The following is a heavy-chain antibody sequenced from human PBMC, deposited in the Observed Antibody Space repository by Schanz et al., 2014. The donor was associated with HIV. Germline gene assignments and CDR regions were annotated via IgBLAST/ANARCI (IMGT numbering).Heavy chain of an antibody. CDR2: MKYDGSQK. CDR3: ARKNSFEI. J-gene: IGHJ3*02. V-gene: IGHV3-7*01. Sequence: EVQLVESGGGLVQPGGSLRLSCAASRFTFSSFAMSWVPQAPGRGLEWVANMKYDGSQKFYADSVKGRFTISRDNTKKSLYLQMNTLRANDTAVYYCARKNSFEIWGQGTMVSVSS. CDR1: RFTFSSFA.